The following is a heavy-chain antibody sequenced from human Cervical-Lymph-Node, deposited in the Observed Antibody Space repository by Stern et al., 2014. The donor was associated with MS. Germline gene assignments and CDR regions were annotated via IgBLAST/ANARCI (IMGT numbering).Heavy chain of an antibody. D-gene: IGHD3-10*01. CDR1: GVTFSTYA. CDR2: VSYDGTQR. V-gene: IGHV3-30-3*01. J-gene: IGHJ4*02. Sequence: VQLVESRGCVVQPGRSLSLSCVVSGVTFSTYAMHGVRQAPGTGLGWVAFVSYDGTQRNSTDSVKTRFTISRDNSKNTLYLHMNSLRDEDTAVYFCARGGRGVGLEYWGQGALVTVSS. CDR3: ARGGRGVGLEY.